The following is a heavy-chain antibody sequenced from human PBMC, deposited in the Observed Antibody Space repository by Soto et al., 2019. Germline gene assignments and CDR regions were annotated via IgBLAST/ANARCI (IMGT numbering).Heavy chain of an antibody. Sequence: GGSLRLSCAASGFTFSSYDMSWVRQAPGKGLEWVSAISGSGGSTYYADSVKGRFTISRDNSKNTLYLQMNSLRAEDTAVYYCAKDLDSYYGSGSFFDYWGQGTLVTVSS. CDR3: AKDLDSYYGSGSFFDY. V-gene: IGHV3-23*01. CDR1: GFTFSSYD. D-gene: IGHD3-10*01. J-gene: IGHJ4*02. CDR2: ISGSGGST.